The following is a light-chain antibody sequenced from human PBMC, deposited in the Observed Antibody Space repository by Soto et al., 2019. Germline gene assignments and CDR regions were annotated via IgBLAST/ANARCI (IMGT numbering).Light chain of an antibody. CDR2: GGS. Sequence: QSVLTQPPSVSGAPGQRVTISCTGSSSNIGAGYDVHWYQHQPGTAPKLLIYGGSSRPSGVPDRFSGSTSGTSASLAITGTTGEDVADYDGQSDDSSLSGTVVGTGTNVTV. CDR3: QSDDSSLSGTV. CDR1: SSNIGAGYD. V-gene: IGLV1-40*01. J-gene: IGLJ1*01.